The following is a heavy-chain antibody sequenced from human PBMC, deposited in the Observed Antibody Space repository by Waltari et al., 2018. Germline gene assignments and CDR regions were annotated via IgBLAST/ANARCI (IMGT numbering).Heavy chain of an antibody. D-gene: IGHD6-13*01. Sequence: QVQLVQSGAEVKKPGSSVKVSCKASGGTFSSYAISWVRQAPGQGLEWMGGIIPIFGTANYAKKVQGRVKITADESTSTAYMELSSLRAEDTAVYDCARDLIAAAGTEVYYYYYGMDVWGQGTTVTVSS. J-gene: IGHJ6*02. V-gene: IGHV1-69*01. CDR1: GGTFSSYA. CDR2: IIPIFGTA. CDR3: ARDLIAAAGTEVYYYYYGMDV.